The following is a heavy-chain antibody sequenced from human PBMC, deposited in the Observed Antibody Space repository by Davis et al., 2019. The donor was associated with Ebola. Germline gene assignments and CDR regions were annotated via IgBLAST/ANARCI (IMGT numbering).Heavy chain of an antibody. J-gene: IGHJ4*02. CDR2: ISYDGSNK. D-gene: IGHD1-26*01. Sequence: PGGSLRLSCAASGFTFSSYAMHWVRQAPGKGLEWVAVISYDGSNKYYADSVKGRFTISRDNSKNTLYLQMNSLRAEDTAVYYCARDPEGLVGATFDYWGQGTLVTVSS. CDR3: ARDPEGLVGATFDY. CDR1: GFTFSSYA. V-gene: IGHV3-30-3*01.